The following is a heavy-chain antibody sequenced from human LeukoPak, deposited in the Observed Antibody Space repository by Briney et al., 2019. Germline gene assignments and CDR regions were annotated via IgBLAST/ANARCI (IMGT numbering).Heavy chain of an antibody. Sequence: ASVKVSCKSSGYTFAAYAMHWVRQAPGQGLEWMGWITPSDGANYAQKFQGRVTMTRDTSMSTAYMDLNRLTSDDTAVYFCARDRYGDGFAHFDYWGQGTLVTVSS. V-gene: IGHV1-2*02. CDR1: GYTFAAYA. J-gene: IGHJ4*02. D-gene: IGHD5-24*01. CDR3: ARDRYGDGFAHFDY. CDR2: ITPSDGA.